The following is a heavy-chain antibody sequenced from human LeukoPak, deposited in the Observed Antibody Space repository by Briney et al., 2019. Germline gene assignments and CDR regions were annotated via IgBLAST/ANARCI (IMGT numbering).Heavy chain of an antibody. CDR3: ARSSDFGVVIPDY. CDR1: GFTFNSYN. CDR2: ISSSSSYI. Sequence: PGGSLRLSCAASGFTFNSYNMNWVRQAPGKGLEWVSSISSSSSYIYYADSVKGRFTISRDNAKNSLYLQMNSLRAEDTAVYYCARSSDFGVVIPDYWGQGTLVTVSS. V-gene: IGHV3-21*01. D-gene: IGHD3-3*01. J-gene: IGHJ4*02.